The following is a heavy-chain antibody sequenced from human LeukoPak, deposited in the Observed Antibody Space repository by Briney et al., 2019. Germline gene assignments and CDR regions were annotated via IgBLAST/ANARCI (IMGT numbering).Heavy chain of an antibody. CDR1: GGTFSSYA. Sequence: SVKVSCKASGGTFSSYAISWVRQAPGQGLEWMGRIIPILGIANYAQKLQGRVTMTTDTSTSTAYMELRSLRSDDTAVYYFARDPRYSGYVFGETNWFDPWGQGTLVTVPS. J-gene: IGHJ5*02. CDR3: ARDPRYSGYVFGETNWFDP. CDR2: IIPILGIA. D-gene: IGHD5-12*01. V-gene: IGHV1-69*04.